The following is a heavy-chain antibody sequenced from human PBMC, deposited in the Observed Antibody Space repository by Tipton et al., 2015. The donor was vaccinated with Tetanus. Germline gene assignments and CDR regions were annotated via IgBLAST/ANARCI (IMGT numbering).Heavy chain of an antibody. D-gene: IGHD3-9*01. Sequence: GLVKPSETLSLTCTVSGGSLSSGTYYWGWIRQPPGKGLEWIGNIYYSGSTYYNASLESRVTISIDTSKNEFSLKLTSVTAADTAVYYCARDRFGDNYDIPSNWFGPWGQGTLVTVSS. V-gene: IGHV4-39*02. CDR2: IYYSGST. CDR1: GGSLSSGTYY. CDR3: ARDRFGDNYDIPSNWFGP. J-gene: IGHJ5*02.